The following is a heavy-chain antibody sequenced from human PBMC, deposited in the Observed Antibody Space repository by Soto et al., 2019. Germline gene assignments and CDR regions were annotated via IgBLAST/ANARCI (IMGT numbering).Heavy chain of an antibody. CDR1: GGSFSHYH. J-gene: IGHJ4*02. CDR2: INHSGST. CDR3: ASKDMATMSGNS. V-gene: IGHV4-34*01. D-gene: IGHD3-10*01. Sequence: QVQLQQWGAGLLKPSETLSLTCAVYGGSFSHYHWSWIRQPPGKGLEWIGEINHSGSTNYNPSLKSRVTISVQTSKKQFSLKLDSVTAADTAEYYCASKDMATMSGNSWGQGTLVTVSS.